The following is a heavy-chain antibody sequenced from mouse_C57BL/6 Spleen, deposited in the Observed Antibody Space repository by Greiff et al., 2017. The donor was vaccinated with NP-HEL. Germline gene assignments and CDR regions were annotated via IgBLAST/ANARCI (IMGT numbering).Heavy chain of an antibody. V-gene: IGHV1-54*01. Sequence: VQLVESGAELVRPGTSVKVSCQASGYAFTTSLIALVKPRPGQGLELIGVINPGSGGTNYNEKFKGKATLTADKSSSTAYMQLSSLTSEDSAVYFCARSAYSNYGGFDYWGQGTTLTVSS. D-gene: IGHD2-5*01. CDR2: INPGSGGT. J-gene: IGHJ2*01. CDR1: GYAFTTSL. CDR3: ARSAYSNYGGFDY.